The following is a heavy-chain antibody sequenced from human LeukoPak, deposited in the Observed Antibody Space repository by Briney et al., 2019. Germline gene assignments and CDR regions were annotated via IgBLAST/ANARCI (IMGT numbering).Heavy chain of an antibody. Sequence: GASVKVSCKASGYTFTGYYMHWVRQAPGQGHEWMGWIDPNSGGTNYAQKFQGRVTMTRDTSITTAYMELSRLTSDDTAIYYCARDRRLNWFDPWGQGTLVTVSS. D-gene: IGHD3-16*01. CDR3: ARDRRLNWFDP. CDR2: IDPNSGGT. J-gene: IGHJ5*02. V-gene: IGHV1-2*02. CDR1: GYTFTGYY.